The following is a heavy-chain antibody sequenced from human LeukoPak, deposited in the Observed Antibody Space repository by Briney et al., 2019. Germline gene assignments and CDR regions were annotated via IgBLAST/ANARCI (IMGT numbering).Heavy chain of an antibody. CDR3: AKTGITIFGVDFDY. J-gene: IGHJ4*02. CDR2: ISGSGVTT. Sequence: GGSLRLSCAASGFTFSSNAMSWVRQAPGKGLEWVSAISGSGVTTYYADSVKGRFTISRDNSKNTLYLQMNSLRAEDTAVYYCAKTGITIFGVDFDYWGQGTLVTVSS. D-gene: IGHD3-3*01. V-gene: IGHV3-23*01. CDR1: GFTFSSNA.